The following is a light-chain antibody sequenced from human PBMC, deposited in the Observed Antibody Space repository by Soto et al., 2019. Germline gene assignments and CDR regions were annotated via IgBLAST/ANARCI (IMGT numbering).Light chain of an antibody. CDR3: QQSYNTPRT. V-gene: IGKV1-39*01. CDR1: QSINFY. CDR2: AAS. Sequence: DIQMTQSPSSLSASVGDRVTITCRASQSINFYLNWYQQKPGKAPKLLIFAASTLQGGVPSRFSGSGSGTDFTLTISSLQPEDFATYYGQQSYNTPRTFGPGTKVEIK. J-gene: IGKJ1*01.